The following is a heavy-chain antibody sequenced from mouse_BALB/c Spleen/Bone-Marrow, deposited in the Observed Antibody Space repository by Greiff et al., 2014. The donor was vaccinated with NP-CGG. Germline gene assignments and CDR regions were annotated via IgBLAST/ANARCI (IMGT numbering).Heavy chain of an antibody. Sequence: EVMLVESGGGLVQPGGSRKLSCAASGFTFSSFGMHWVRQAPEKGLEWVAYISTGSSTIYYADTVKGRSTISRDNPKNTLFLQMTSLRPEDTAMYYCARSDGAMDYWGQGTSVTVSS. V-gene: IGHV5-17*02. CDR3: ARSDGAMDY. J-gene: IGHJ4*01. D-gene: IGHD2-3*01. CDR2: ISTGSSTI. CDR1: GFTFSSFG.